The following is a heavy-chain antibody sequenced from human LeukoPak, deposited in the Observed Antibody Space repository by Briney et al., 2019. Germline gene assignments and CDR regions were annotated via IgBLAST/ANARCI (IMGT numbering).Heavy chain of an antibody. CDR2: ISYDGNNK. CDR1: GFTFSNSA. V-gene: IGHV3-30*18. Sequence: GSLRLSCAASGFTFSNSAMNWVRQAPGKGLEWVAVISYDGNNKYYSDSVKGRFTISRDNSKNTLYLQMNSLRAEDTAVYYCAKDMYYRGSGSYFNVDYWGQGTLVTVSS. J-gene: IGHJ4*02. D-gene: IGHD3-10*01. CDR3: AKDMYYRGSGSYFNVDY.